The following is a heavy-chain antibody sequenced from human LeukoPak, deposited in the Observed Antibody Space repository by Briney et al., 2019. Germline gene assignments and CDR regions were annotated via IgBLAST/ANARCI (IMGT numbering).Heavy chain of an antibody. V-gene: IGHV1-2*02. CDR3: ARVGPGYGFWRGYYDFDY. Sequence: ASVKVSCKASGYTFTGYYMHWVRQAPGQGLEWMGWINPNSGGTNYAQKFQGRVTMTRDTSISTAYMELSRLRSDDTAVYYCARVGPGYGFWRGYYDFDYWGQGTLVTVSS. J-gene: IGHJ4*02. D-gene: IGHD3-3*01. CDR1: GYTFTGYY. CDR2: INPNSGGT.